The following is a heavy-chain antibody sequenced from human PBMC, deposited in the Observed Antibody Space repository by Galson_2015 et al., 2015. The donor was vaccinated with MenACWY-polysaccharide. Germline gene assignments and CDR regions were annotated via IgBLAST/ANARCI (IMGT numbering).Heavy chain of an antibody. V-gene: IGHV1-69*04. CDR1: GGTFSSYA. CDR3: ASWTYYYDSSGYERPNFQH. D-gene: IGHD3-22*01. Sequence: SVKVSCKASGGTFSSYAISWVRQAPGQGLEWMGRIIPILGIANYAQKFQGRVTITADKSTSTAYMELSSLRSEDTAVYYCASWTYYYDSSGYERPNFQHWGQGTLVTVSS. CDR2: IIPILGIA. J-gene: IGHJ1*01.